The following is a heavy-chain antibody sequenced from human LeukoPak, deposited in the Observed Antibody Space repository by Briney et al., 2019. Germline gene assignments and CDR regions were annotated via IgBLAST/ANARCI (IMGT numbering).Heavy chain of an antibody. CDR1: GFTFSSYA. D-gene: IGHD4-17*01. J-gene: IGHJ4*02. CDR3: AKAQGTTVTGRGSPVIFDY. V-gene: IGHV3-23*01. Sequence: GGSLRLSCAASGFTFSSYAMSWVRQAPGKGLEWVSAISGSGGSTYYADSVKGRFTISRDNSKNTLYLQMNSLRAEDTAVYYCAKAQGTTVTGRGSPVIFDYWGQGTLVTVSS. CDR2: ISGSGGST.